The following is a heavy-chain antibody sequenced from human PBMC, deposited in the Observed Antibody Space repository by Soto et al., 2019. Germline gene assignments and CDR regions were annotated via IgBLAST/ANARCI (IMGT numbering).Heavy chain of an antibody. Sequence: WETLSLTCDVYGGSFSGYIWTWIRQTPGKGLQWIGQINHSGSANYNPSLKSRVTISVHTSKSQFSLELSSVTAADTAVYYCARGLISGSHYSGGWYYFDSWGQGTQVTVT. CDR2: INHSGSA. D-gene: IGHD1-26*01. CDR3: ARGLISGSHYSGGWYYFDS. CDR1: GGSFSGYI. V-gene: IGHV4-34*01. J-gene: IGHJ4*02.